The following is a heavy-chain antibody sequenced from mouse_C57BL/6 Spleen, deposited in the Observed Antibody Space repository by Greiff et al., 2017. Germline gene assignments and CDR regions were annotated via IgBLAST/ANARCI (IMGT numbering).Heavy chain of an antibody. Sequence: VQLKQSGAELVKPGASVKISCKASGYAFSSYWMNWVKQRPGKGLEWIGQIYPGDGDTNYNGKFKGKATLTADKSSSTAYMQLSSLTSEDSAVYFCARGDSSGLAWFAYWGQGTLVTVSA. CDR2: IYPGDGDT. J-gene: IGHJ3*01. CDR3: ARGDSSGLAWFAY. D-gene: IGHD3-2*02. V-gene: IGHV1-80*01. CDR1: GYAFSSYW.